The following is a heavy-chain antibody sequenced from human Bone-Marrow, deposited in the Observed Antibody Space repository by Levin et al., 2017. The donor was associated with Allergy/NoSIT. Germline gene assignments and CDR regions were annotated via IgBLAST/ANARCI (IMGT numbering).Heavy chain of an antibody. D-gene: IGHD1-14*01. CDR2: IYSSGGT. J-gene: IGHJ4*02. CDR3: VRGTNTGVINKVTLDY. CDR1: GGSISSTTYY. V-gene: IGHV4-61*02. Sequence: SETLSLTCTVSGGSISSTTYYWSWIRQPAGKGLEWIGRIYSSGGTNYSPSLKSRVSISLDTSNNQFSLELTSVTAADTAMYYCVRGTNTGVINKVTLDYWGQGLLVTVSS.